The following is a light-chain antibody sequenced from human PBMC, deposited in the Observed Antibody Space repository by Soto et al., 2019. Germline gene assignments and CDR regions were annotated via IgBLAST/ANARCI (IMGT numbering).Light chain of an antibody. CDR1: SSNSGSKT. Sequence: QSVLTQPPSGSGTPGQRVTISCSGSSSNSGSKTVNWYQQLPGTAPKLLIYSNYQRHSGVPDRFTGSKSGTSASLAISGLQSEDEANYYCSAGDARLTGYVFVTGSKVTVL. CDR3: SAGDARLTGYV. J-gene: IGLJ1*01. V-gene: IGLV1-44*01. CDR2: SNY.